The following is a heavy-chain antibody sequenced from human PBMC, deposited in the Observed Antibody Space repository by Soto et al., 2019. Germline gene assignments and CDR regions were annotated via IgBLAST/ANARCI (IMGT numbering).Heavy chain of an antibody. CDR1: GYSFASYW. CDR2: IYPGDSDT. J-gene: IGHJ5*02. V-gene: IGHV5-51*03. D-gene: IGHD4-4*01. Sequence: EVQLVQSGAEVKKPGESLKISCKGSGYSFASYWIGWVRQMPGKGLEWMAIIYPGDSDTRYSPSFQGQVTVSADKSISTAYLQWSGLKAXXTXXXXXXXXKGITTRGWFDPWGQGTLVTVSS. CDR3: XXXKGITTRGWFDP.